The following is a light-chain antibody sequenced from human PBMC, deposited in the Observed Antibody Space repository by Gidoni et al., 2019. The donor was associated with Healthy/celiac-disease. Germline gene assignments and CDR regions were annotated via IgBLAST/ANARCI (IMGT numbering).Light chain of an antibody. V-gene: IGKV4-1*01. CDR3: QQYYSTPGT. CDR1: QSVLYSSNNKNY. J-gene: IGKJ3*01. CDR2: WAS. Sequence: DIVMTQSPDPLAVSLGERATINCKSSQSVLYSSNNKNYLAWYQQKPGQPPKLLIYWASTRESGVPDRFSGSGSGTDFTLTISSLQAEDVAVYYCQQYYSTPGTFGPXTKVDIK.